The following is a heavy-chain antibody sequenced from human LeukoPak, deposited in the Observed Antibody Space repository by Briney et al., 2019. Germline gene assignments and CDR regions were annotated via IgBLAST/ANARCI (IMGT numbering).Heavy chain of an antibody. CDR3: ARAMTNYDSSGYYTNFDY. CDR2: IYYSGST. J-gene: IGHJ4*02. D-gene: IGHD3-22*01. V-gene: IGHV4-59*12. Sequence: SETLSLTCTVSGGSISSYYWSWIRQPPGKGLEWIGSIYYSGSTYYNPSLKSRVTISVDTSKNQFSLKLSSVTAADTAVYYCARAMTNYDSSGYYTNFDYWGQGTLVTVSS. CDR1: GGSISSYY.